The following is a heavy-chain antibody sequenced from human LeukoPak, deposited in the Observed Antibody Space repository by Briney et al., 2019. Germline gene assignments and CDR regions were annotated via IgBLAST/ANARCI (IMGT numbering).Heavy chain of an antibody. Sequence: GGSLRLSCAASGSTFSSYAMSWVRQAPGKGLEWVSAISGSGGSTYYADSVKGRFTISRDNSKNTLYLQMNSLRAEDTAVYYCEKVCRPLIVVFIPAGYYLKSGAGDPW. J-gene: IGHJ5*02. D-gene: IGHD3-22*01. CDR3: EKVCRPLIVVFIPAGYYLKSGAGDP. V-gene: IGHV3-23*01. CDR1: GSTFSSYA. CDR2: ISGSGGST.